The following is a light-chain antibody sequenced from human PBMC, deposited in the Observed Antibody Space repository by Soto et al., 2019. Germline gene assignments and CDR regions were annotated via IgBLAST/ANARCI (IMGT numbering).Light chain of an antibody. J-gene: IGLJ2*01. CDR2: QVS. Sequence: SYELTQPPSVSVSPGQTASITCSGDKLGDKYACWYQQKPGQSPVLVIYQVSKRPSGIPERFSGSNSGNTATLTISGTQAMDEADYYCQAWESSTAGVFGGGTKLTVL. CDR1: KLGDKY. CDR3: QAWESSTAGV. V-gene: IGLV3-1*01.